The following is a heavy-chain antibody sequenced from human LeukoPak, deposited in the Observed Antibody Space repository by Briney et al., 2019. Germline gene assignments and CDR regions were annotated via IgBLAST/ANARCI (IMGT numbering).Heavy chain of an antibody. CDR2: IYYSGST. Sequence: SETLSLTCTVSGGSISSYYWSWIRQPPGKGLEWIGYIYYSGSTNYNPSLKSRVTISVDTSKNQFSLKLSSVTAADTAVYYCASSRWPVYYFDYWGQGTLVTVSS. J-gene: IGHJ4*02. CDR1: GGSISSYY. CDR3: ASSRWPVYYFDY. D-gene: IGHD6-13*01. V-gene: IGHV4-59*01.